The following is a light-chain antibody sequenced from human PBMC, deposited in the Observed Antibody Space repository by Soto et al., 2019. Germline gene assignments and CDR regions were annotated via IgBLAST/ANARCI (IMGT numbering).Light chain of an antibody. J-gene: IGKJ4*01. CDR3: QQHSNYPLT. Sequence: IQMTQSPSTLSASVGDRVTITCRASHHIDAWLAWYQQKPGKAPKVLIYKASILERGVPSRFSGSGSGTEFTLTISSLQPDDSATYYCQQHSNYPLTFGGGTKVEIK. CDR2: KAS. V-gene: IGKV1-5*03. CDR1: HHIDAW.